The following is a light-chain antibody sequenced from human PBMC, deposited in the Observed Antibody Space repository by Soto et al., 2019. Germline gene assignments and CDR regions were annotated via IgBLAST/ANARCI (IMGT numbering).Light chain of an antibody. CDR2: DVT. J-gene: IGLJ1*01. CDR1: SSDVGSNNR. V-gene: IGLV2-18*02. CDR3: SSLTTSSTYV. Sequence: QSALTQPPSVSGSPGPSVAISCSGSSSDVGSNNRVSWYRQSPGTAPKLMIYDVTNRPSGVPDRFSGSKSGNTASLTISGLQSEDEADYYFSSLTTSSTYVFVTGTKLTVL.